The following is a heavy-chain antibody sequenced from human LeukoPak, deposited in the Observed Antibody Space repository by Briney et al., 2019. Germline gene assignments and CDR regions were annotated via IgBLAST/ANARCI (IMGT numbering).Heavy chain of an antibody. Sequence: GGSLRLSCAASGFTFSSHAMSWVRQAPGKGLEWVSFIRVSGANTFYADSVKGRFTISRDNSKNTLYLQMNSLRAEDTAVYYCAKGPDTNFMDYWGQGTLVTVSS. D-gene: IGHD1-14*01. CDR3: AKGPDTNFMDY. CDR2: IRVSGANT. CDR1: GFTFSSHA. V-gene: IGHV3-23*01. J-gene: IGHJ4*02.